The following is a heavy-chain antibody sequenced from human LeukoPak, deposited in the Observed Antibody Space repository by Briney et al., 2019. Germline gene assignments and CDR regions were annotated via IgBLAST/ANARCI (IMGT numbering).Heavy chain of an antibody. V-gene: IGHV4-59*01. J-gene: IGHJ5*02. Sequence: PSQTLSLTCTVSGGSISSYYWSWIRQPPGKGLEWIGCIYYSGSTNYNPSLKSRVTISVDTSKNQFSLKLSSVTAADTAVYYCARLCGEPLLWFGESPYNWFDPWGQGTLVTVSS. CDR3: ARLCGEPLLWFGESPYNWFDP. CDR1: GGSISSYY. D-gene: IGHD3-10*01. CDR2: IYYSGST.